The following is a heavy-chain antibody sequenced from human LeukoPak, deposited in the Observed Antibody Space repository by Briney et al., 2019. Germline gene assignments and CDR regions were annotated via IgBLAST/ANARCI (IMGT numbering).Heavy chain of an antibody. CDR1: GYSFTSYW. CDR2: IYPGDSNT. D-gene: IGHD2-21*02. V-gene: IGHV5-51*01. CDR3: VQCGGDCYTSSH. J-gene: IGHJ4*02. Sequence: GESLKISCESSGYSFTSYWIGWVRQMPGKGLEWMGIIYPGDSNTRYSPSFQGQVTISADKSISTAYLQWSGLKASDSAMYYCVQCGGDCYTSSHWGQGTLVTVSS.